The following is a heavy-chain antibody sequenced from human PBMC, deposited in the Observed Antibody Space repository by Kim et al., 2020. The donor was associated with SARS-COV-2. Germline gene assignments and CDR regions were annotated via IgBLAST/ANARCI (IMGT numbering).Heavy chain of an antibody. Sequence: GGSLRLSCAASGFTFSSYGMHWVRQAPGKGLEWVAVIWYDGSNKYYADSVKGRFTISRDNSKNTLYLQMNSLRAEDTAVYYCARGGDYGDYVYFDYWGQGTLVTVSS. J-gene: IGHJ4*02. CDR3: ARGGDYGDYVYFDY. V-gene: IGHV3-33*01. CDR2: IWYDGSNK. CDR1: GFTFSSYG. D-gene: IGHD4-17*01.